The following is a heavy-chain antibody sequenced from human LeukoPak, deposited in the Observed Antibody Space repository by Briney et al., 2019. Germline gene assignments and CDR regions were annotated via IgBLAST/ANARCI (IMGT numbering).Heavy chain of an antibody. CDR2: ITGSGYI. CDR1: GFTFSSYA. Sequence: GGSLRLSCAASGFTFSSYAMTWVRQAPGKGLEWVSSITGSGYIKYADSVKGRFTISRDNSKNTLYLQMDRLRGDDTALYHCARDPNGDYIGAFDNWGQGTMVTVSS. CDR3: ARDPNGDYIGAFDN. J-gene: IGHJ3*02. D-gene: IGHD4-17*01. V-gene: IGHV3-23*01.